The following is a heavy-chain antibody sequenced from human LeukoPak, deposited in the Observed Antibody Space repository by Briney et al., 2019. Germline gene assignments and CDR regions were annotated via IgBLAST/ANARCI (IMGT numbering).Heavy chain of an antibody. D-gene: IGHD1-1*01. J-gene: IGHJ4*02. Sequence: GRSLRLSCAASGFTFSNYAMSWVRQAPGKGLEWVSAISGGGGSTYYADSVKGRFTISRDNSKNTLYLQMSSLRAEDTAVYYCVKITSVTGGDCWGQGTRLTVSS. CDR3: VKITSVTGGDC. CDR2: ISGGGGST. CDR1: GFTFSNYA. V-gene: IGHV3-23*01.